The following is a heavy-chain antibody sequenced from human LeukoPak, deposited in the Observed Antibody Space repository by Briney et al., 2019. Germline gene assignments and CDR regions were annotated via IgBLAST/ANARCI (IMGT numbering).Heavy chain of an antibody. CDR2: INNEGSST. D-gene: IGHD6-19*01. CDR3: ASGRSSAWYVY. Sequence: GWSLRLSCAASGFTFSSYLMHWVRQAPCKGLVCGSSINNEGSSTSYADSVKGRFTNSRDNAKNTLYLQMTSVRAEDTAVYYCASGRSSAWYVYWGQGTLVTVSS. V-gene: IGHV3-74*01. CDR1: GFTFSSYL. J-gene: IGHJ4*02.